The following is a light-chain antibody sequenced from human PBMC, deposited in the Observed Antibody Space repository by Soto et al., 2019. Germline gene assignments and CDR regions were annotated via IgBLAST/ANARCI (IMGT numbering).Light chain of an antibody. CDR1: SSDVGGYNY. V-gene: IGLV2-14*01. J-gene: IGLJ2*01. Sequence: QSALTQPASVSGSPGQSITISCTGTSSDVGGYNYVSWYQQHPGKAPKLMIYEVSYRPSGVSNRFSGSKSGNTASLTISGLQAEDEAGYYCSSITSTNALAFGGGTKLTVL. CDR3: SSITSTNALA. CDR2: EVS.